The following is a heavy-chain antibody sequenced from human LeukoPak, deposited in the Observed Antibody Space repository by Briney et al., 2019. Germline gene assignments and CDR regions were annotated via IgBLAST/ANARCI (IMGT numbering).Heavy chain of an antibody. CDR1: GGSISSGGYY. J-gene: IGHJ4*02. CDR3: ARGAYYYDSSAFDY. V-gene: IGHV4-31*03. D-gene: IGHD3-22*01. CDR2: IYYSGST. Sequence: SETLSLTCTVSGGSISSGGYYWSWIRQHPGKGLEWIGYIYYSGSTYYNPSLKSRVTILVDTSKNQFSLKLSSVTAADTAVYYCARGAYYYDSSAFDYWGQGTLVTVSS.